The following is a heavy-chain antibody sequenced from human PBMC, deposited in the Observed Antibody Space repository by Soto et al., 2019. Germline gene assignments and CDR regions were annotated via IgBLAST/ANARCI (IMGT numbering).Heavy chain of an antibody. V-gene: IGHV4-34*01. J-gene: IGHJ5*02. CDR3: ATFSSWYSNWFDP. CDR2: INHSGST. CDR1: GGSFSGYY. D-gene: IGHD6-13*01. Sequence: PSETLSLTCAVYGGSFSGYYWSWIRQPPGKGLEWIGEINHSGSTNYNPSLKSRVTISVDTSKNQFSLKLSSVTAADTAVYYCATFSSWYSNWFDPWGQGTLVTVS.